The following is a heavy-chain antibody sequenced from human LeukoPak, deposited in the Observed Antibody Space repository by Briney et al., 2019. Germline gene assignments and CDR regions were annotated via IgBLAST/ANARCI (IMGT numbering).Heavy chain of an antibody. CDR1: GDSITSADYY. Sequence: KPSETLSLTCTVSGDSITSADYYWGWIRQSAGKGLEWIGRIYTTGSTSYNPSLRTRVTISADTSKNQFSLKVSSVTAADTAVYYCARERTRGVITGWFDPWGQGILVTVSA. V-gene: IGHV4-61*02. D-gene: IGHD3-10*01. CDR2: IYTTGST. CDR3: ARERTRGVITGWFDP. J-gene: IGHJ5*02.